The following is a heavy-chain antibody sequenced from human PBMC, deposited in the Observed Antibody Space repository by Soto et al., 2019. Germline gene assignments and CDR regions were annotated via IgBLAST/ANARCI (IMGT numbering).Heavy chain of an antibody. J-gene: IGHJ4*02. Sequence: GGSLRLSCAASGFTFSSYEMNWVRQAPGKGLEWVSYISSSGSTIYYADSVKGRFTISRDNVKNSLYLQMNSLRAEDTAVYYCARDPSLAARPHPLDYWGQGTLVTVSS. D-gene: IGHD6-6*01. V-gene: IGHV3-48*03. CDR3: ARDPSLAARPHPLDY. CDR1: GFTFSSYE. CDR2: ISSSGSTI.